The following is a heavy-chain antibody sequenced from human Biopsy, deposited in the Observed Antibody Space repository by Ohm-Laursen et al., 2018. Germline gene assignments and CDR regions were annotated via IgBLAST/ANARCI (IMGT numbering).Heavy chain of an antibody. Sequence: LRLSCAATGFTVSSNYMNWVRQAPGKGLEWIGEINHSGRTNYNPSLKSRVTISVDTSKNQFSLKVRSVTAADTAVYYCVRGVDYYDPYHYYALDVWGQGTTVTVSS. V-gene: IGHV4-34*01. CDR1: GFTVSSNY. J-gene: IGHJ6*02. CDR3: VRGVDYYDPYHYYALDV. D-gene: IGHD3-22*01. CDR2: INHSGRT.